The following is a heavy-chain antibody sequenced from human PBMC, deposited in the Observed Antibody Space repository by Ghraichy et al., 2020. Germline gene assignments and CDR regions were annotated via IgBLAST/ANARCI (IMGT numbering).Heavy chain of an antibody. D-gene: IGHD3-3*01. J-gene: IGHJ4*02. Sequence: GGSLRLSCAASGFTFSNAWMSWVRQAPGKGLEWVGRIKSKTDGGTTDYAAPVKGRFTISRDDSKNTLYLQMNSLKTEDTAVYYCTTDLYYDFWSGYYPYFDYWGQGTLVTVSS. CDR1: GFTFSNAW. V-gene: IGHV3-15*01. CDR2: IKSKTDGGTT. CDR3: TTDLYYDFWSGYYPYFDY.